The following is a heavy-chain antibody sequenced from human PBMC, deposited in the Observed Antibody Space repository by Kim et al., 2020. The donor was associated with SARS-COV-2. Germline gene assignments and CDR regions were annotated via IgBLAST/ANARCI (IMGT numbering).Heavy chain of an antibody. CDR3: ANAEYIVTGYFAY. V-gene: IGHV3-23*01. D-gene: IGHD3-9*01. Sequence: YADAVEGRFTITRDNSKNTLYLQMNSLRAEDTAVDYCANAEYIVTGYFAYWGQGTLVTVSS. J-gene: IGHJ4*02.